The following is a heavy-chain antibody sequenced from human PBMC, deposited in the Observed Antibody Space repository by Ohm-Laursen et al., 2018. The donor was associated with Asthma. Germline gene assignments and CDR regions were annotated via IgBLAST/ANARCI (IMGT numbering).Heavy chain of an antibody. Sequence: VASVKVSCKASGYTFTSYAMHWVRQAPGQRLEWMGWINAGNGNTKYSQKFQGRVTITRDTSASTAYMEVRSLTSDDTAVYYCARVSCNDDICYSLFYNWGQGTLVTVSS. CDR2: INAGNGNT. J-gene: IGHJ4*02. D-gene: IGHD2-15*01. CDR3: ARVSCNDDICYSLFYN. V-gene: IGHV1-3*01. CDR1: GYTFTSYA.